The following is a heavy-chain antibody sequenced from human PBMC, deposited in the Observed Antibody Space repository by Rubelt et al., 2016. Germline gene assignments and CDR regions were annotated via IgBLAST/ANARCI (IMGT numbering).Heavy chain of an antibody. CDR2: IDPSDSYT. J-gene: IGHJ3*01. D-gene: IGHD2/OR15-2a*01. CDR3: ASGFPYRPISTFDV. V-gene: IGHV5-10-1*01. Sequence: GKGLEWMGRIDPSDSYTNYSPSFQGHVTISTDRSISTAYLQWSSLKASDTAIYYCASGFPYRPISTFDVWGQGTMVIVSS.